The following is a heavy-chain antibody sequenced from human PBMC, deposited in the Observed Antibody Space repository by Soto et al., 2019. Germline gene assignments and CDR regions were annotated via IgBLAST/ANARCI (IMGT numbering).Heavy chain of an antibody. CDR3: ARDTADVDDSLFDY. CDR2: ISAYNGNT. Sequence: GASVKVSCKASGYTFTSYGISWVRQAPGQGLEWMGWISAYNGNTNYAQKLQGRVTMTTDTSTSTAYMELRSLRSDDTAVYYCARDTADVDDSLFDYWGQGTLVTVSS. V-gene: IGHV1-18*01. D-gene: IGHD3-22*01. J-gene: IGHJ4*02. CDR1: GYTFTSYG.